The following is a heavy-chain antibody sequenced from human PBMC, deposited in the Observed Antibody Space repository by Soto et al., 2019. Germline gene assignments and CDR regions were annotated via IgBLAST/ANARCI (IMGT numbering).Heavy chain of an antibody. J-gene: IGHJ4*02. CDR1: GGTFNTYA. Sequence: QVQLVQSGAEMKKPGSSVKVSCQSSGGTFNTYAMNWVRQAPGQGPEWMGDISPMFGAANYAPKFQGRVTITAAESTGTSYMQLSSLTSEDTALYFCAREAPVHTPAFVYWGQGTLVTVSS. CDR3: AREAPVHTPAFVY. CDR2: ISPMFGAA. V-gene: IGHV1-69*19. D-gene: IGHD3-10*01.